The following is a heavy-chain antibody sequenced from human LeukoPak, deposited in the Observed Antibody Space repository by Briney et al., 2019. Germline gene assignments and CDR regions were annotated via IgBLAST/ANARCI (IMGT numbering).Heavy chain of an antibody. D-gene: IGHD3-10*01. V-gene: IGHV4-39*07. Sequence: PSETLSLTCTVSGGSISSSSYYWGWIRQPPGKGLEWIGSIYYSGSTNYNPSLKSRVTISVDTSKNQFSLKLSSVTAADTAVYYCARVGKMNYYGSGSYNNWFDPWGQGTLVTVSS. CDR3: ARVGKMNYYGSGSYNNWFDP. J-gene: IGHJ5*02. CDR2: IYYSGST. CDR1: GGSISSSSYY.